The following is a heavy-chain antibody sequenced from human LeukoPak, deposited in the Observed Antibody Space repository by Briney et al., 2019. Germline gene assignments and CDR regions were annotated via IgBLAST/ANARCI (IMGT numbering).Heavy chain of an antibody. CDR1: GFTFSTYW. CDR2: IKQDGSEK. D-gene: IGHD1-26*01. Sequence: GGSLRLSCAASGFTFSTYWMTWVRQAPGKGLEWVAIIKQDGSEKYYVDSVKGRFTISRDNSKNTLYLQMNSLRAEDTAVYYCAKEYSGSFSPFPSYFDYWGQGTLVTVSS. CDR3: AKEYSGSFSPFPSYFDY. J-gene: IGHJ4*02. V-gene: IGHV3-7*03.